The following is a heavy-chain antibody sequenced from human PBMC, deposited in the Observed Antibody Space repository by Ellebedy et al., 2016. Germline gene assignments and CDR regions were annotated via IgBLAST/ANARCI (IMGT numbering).Heavy chain of an antibody. Sequence: GESLKISCAASGFTVSNTYMGWVRQAPGKGLDWVSVIYSGGSTYYVDSVKGRFTISRDNAKSTLYLQMNSLRVDDTAVYYCVRGGQLDSWGRGTLITVSS. CDR2: IYSGGST. CDR1: GFTVSNTY. D-gene: IGHD5-18*01. CDR3: VRGGQLDS. V-gene: IGHV3-53*01. J-gene: IGHJ4*02.